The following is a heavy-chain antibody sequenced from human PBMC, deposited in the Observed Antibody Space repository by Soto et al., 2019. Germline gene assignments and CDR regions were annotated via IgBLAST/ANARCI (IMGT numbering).Heavy chain of an antibody. J-gene: IGHJ4*02. CDR2: ISYDGSNK. Sequence: QVQLVESGGGVVQPGRSLRLSCAASGFTFSSYAMHWVRQAPGKGLEWVAVISYDGSNKYYADSVKGRFTISRDNSKNTLYLQMNSLRAEDTDVYHCARDPSMVREPVNFDYWGQGTLVTVSS. D-gene: IGHD3-10*01. CDR1: GFTFSSYA. CDR3: ARDPSMVREPVNFDY. V-gene: IGHV3-30-3*01.